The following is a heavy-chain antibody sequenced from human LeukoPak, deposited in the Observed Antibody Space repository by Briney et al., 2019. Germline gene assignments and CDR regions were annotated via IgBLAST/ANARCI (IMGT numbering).Heavy chain of an antibody. V-gene: IGHV1-69*13. CDR3: ARSNIVVVPAAVDPDYYYGMDV. CDR2: IIPIFGTA. CDR1: GGTFSSYA. Sequence: SVKVSCKASGGTFSSYAISWVRQAPGQGLEWMGGIIPIFGTANYAQKFQGRVTITADESTSTAYMELSSLRSEDTAVYYCARSNIVVVPAAVDPDYYYGMDVWGQGTTVTVSS. J-gene: IGHJ6*02. D-gene: IGHD2-2*01.